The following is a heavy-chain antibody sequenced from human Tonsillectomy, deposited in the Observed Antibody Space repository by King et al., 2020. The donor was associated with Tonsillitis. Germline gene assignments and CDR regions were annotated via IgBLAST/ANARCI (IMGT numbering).Heavy chain of an antibody. Sequence: VQLVESGGGLVQPGRSLRLSCAASGFTFEDYSMHWVRQVPGKGLEWVSGISWNSETIGYADSVKGRFTIFRDNANNYLYLQMNSLRAEDMALYYCAKALYESSGSVFDYWGQGTLVTVSS. V-gene: IGHV3-9*03. CDR2: ISWNSETI. CDR3: AKALYESSGSVFDY. J-gene: IGHJ4*02. D-gene: IGHD3-22*01. CDR1: GFTFEDYS.